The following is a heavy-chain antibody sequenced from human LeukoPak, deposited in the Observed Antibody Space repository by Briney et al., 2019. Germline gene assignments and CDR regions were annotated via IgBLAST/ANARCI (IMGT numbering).Heavy chain of an antibody. Sequence: GRSLRLSCAASGFTFSSYAMHWVRQAPGKGLEWVAVISYDGSNKYYADSVKGRFTISRDNSKNTLYLQMNSLRAEDTAAYYCARSRPYSSSWYGAFDIWGQGTMVTVSS. V-gene: IGHV3-30-3*01. CDR2: ISYDGSNK. CDR3: ARSRPYSSSWYGAFDI. J-gene: IGHJ3*02. D-gene: IGHD6-13*01. CDR1: GFTFSSYA.